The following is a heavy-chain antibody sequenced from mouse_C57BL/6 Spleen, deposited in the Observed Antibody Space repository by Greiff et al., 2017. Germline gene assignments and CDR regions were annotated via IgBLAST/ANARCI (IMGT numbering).Heavy chain of an antibody. CDR2: ISDGGSYT. J-gene: IGHJ2*01. Sequence: EVNVVESGGGLVKPGGSLTLSCAASGFTFSSYAMSWVRQTPEKRLEWVATISDGGSYTYYPDNVKGRFTISRDNAKNNLYLQMSHLKSEDTAMYYCARDLYYGSGYFYYFDYWGQGTTLTVSS. D-gene: IGHD1-1*01. V-gene: IGHV5-4*01. CDR3: ARDLYYGSGYFYYFDY. CDR1: GFTFSSYA.